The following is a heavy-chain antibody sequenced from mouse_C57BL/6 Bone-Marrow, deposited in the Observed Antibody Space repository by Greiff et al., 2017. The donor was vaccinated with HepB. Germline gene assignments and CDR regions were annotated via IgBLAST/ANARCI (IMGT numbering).Heavy chain of an antibody. D-gene: IGHD1-1*01. CDR3: ARWNYYGRWFAY. V-gene: IGHV1-76*01. Sequence: QVQLQQSGAELVRPGASVKLSCKASGYTFTDYYINWVKQRPGQGLEWIARIYPGSGNTYYNEKFKGKATLTAEKSSSTAYMQLSSLTSEDSAVYFCARWNYYGRWFAYWGQGTLVTVSA. J-gene: IGHJ3*01. CDR1: GYTFTDYY. CDR2: IYPGSGNT.